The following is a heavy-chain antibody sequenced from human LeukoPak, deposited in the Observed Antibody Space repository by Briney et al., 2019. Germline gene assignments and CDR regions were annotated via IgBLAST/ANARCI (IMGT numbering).Heavy chain of an antibody. Sequence: PSETLSLTCTVSGGSISSYYWSWIRQPPGKGLEWIGYIYYSGSTNYNPSLKSRVTISVDTSKNQFSLKLSSVTAADTAVYYCARRYWSLYYMDVWGKGTTVTISS. CDR2: IYYSGST. D-gene: IGHD2-8*02. J-gene: IGHJ6*03. CDR3: ARRYWSLYYMDV. V-gene: IGHV4-59*12. CDR1: GGSISSYY.